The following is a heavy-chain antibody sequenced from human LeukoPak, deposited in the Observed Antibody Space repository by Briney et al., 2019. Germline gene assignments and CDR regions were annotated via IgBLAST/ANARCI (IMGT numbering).Heavy chain of an antibody. D-gene: IGHD6-13*01. CDR2: IYPGDSDP. V-gene: IGHV5-51*01. CDR1: GYTFTTYW. CDR3: ARHGLGSSWFGFDY. Sequence: GESLKISSKGSGYTFTTYWIGWVRQMPGKGLEWVGIIYPGDSDPRYSPSFQGQVTISADKSISTAYLQWSSLKASDSAMYYCARHGLGSSWFGFDYWGQGTLVTVSS. J-gene: IGHJ4*02.